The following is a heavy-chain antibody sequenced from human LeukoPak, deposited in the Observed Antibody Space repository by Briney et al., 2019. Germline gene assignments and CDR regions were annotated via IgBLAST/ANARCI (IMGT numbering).Heavy chain of an antibody. CDR2: ISYDGSNK. D-gene: IGHD2-2*01. Sequence: GGSLRLSCAASGFTFSSYGMHWVRQAPGKGLEWVAVISYDGSNKYYADSVKGRFTISRDNSKNTLYLQMNSLRAEDTAVYYCAKEFPRYCSSTSCRIPWFDPWGQGTLVTVSS. J-gene: IGHJ5*02. V-gene: IGHV3-30*18. CDR3: AKEFPRYCSSTSCRIPWFDP. CDR1: GFTFSSYG.